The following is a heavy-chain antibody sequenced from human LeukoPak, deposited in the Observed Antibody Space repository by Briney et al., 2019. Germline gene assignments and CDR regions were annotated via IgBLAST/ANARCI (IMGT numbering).Heavy chain of an antibody. CDR3: GRSYPIAADDNYFDY. CDR2: INPNSGYT. V-gene: IGHV1-2*02. CDR1: GYTFTGYY. Sequence: ASVKVSCKASGYTFTGYYMHRVRQPPGQGHELMRWINPNSGYTNYAQKCYARFTMTRDTSISTADIELSRRTSDDTAVYYCGRSYPIAADDNYFDYWRQGTLVTVS. D-gene: IGHD6-13*01. J-gene: IGHJ4*02.